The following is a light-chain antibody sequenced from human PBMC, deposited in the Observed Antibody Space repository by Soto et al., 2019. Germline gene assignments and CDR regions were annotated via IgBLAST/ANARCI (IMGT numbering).Light chain of an antibody. J-gene: IGKJ1*01. V-gene: IGKV3-20*01. CDR1: QSVSSSY. Sequence: EIVLTQSPGTLSLSPGERATLSCRASQSVSSSYLAWYQQKPGQAPRLLIYGASSSATGIPDRFSGSGSGTDFTLTISRLEPEDFAVYYCQQYGSSPATFGQGNKVEIK. CDR3: QQYGSSPAT. CDR2: GAS.